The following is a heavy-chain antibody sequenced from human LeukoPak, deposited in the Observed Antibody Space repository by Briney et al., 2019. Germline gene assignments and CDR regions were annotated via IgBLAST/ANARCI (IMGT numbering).Heavy chain of an antibody. CDR1: GGSISSYY. CDR3: ARLSGGSPVEYFDY. Sequence: PSETLSLTCTVSGGSISSYYSSWIRQPAGKGLEWIGRIYTSGSTNYNPSLKSRVTMSVDTSKNQFSLKLSSVTAADTAVYYCARLSGGSPVEYFDYWGQGTLVTVSS. D-gene: IGHD1-26*01. V-gene: IGHV4-4*07. CDR2: IYTSGST. J-gene: IGHJ4*02.